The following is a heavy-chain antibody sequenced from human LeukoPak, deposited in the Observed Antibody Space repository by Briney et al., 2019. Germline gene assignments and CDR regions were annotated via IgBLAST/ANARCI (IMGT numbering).Heavy chain of an antibody. D-gene: IGHD2-15*01. J-gene: IGHJ4*02. CDR2: ISSNGINK. CDR3: AKDGRYCSGGSCYWVTRGYYFDY. CDR1: GSTFSSYD. V-gene: IGHV3-30*18. Sequence: PGGSLRLSCAASGSTFSSYDMHWVRQAPGKGLEWVAVISSNGINKYYADSVKGRFTISRDNSKNTLYLQMNSLRAEDTAVYYCAKDGRYCSGGSCYWVTRGYYFDYWGQGTLVTVSS.